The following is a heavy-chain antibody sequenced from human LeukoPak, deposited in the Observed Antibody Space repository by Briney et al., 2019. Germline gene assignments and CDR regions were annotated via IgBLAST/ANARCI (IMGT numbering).Heavy chain of an antibody. CDR1: GFTFSSYA. CDR2: ISGSGGST. J-gene: IGHJ4*02. Sequence: GGSLRLSCAASGFTFSSYAMSWVRQAPGKGLEWVSAISGSGGSTYYADSVKGRFTISRDNSKNTLYLQMNSLRAEGTAVYYCSKASGYSYGPNYYFDYWGQGTLVTVSS. D-gene: IGHD5-18*01. V-gene: IGHV3-23*01. CDR3: SKASGYSYGPNYYFDY.